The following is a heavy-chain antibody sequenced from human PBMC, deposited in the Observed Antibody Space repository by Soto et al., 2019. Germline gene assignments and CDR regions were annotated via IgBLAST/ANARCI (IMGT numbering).Heavy chain of an antibody. V-gene: IGHV6-1*01. CDR3: GRAHLGSDRYILEPFDP. Sequence: SQTLSLTCATSGYSVSSNSATWNWIRQSPSRGLEWLGRTYYRSKWYNDYAMSVKSRITINPDTSKNQFSLQLRSVIPEDTAVYYCGRAHLGSDRYILEPFDPWGQGTLVTVSS. J-gene: IGHJ5*02. CDR2: TYYRSKWYN. CDR1: GYSVSSNSAT. D-gene: IGHD1-1*01.